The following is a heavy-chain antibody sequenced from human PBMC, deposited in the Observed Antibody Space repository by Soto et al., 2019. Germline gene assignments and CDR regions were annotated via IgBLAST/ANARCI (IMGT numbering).Heavy chain of an antibody. CDR2: IYYSGST. CDR3: ARHNPRVVPAAMRGYYYYYYMDV. D-gene: IGHD2-2*01. V-gene: IGHV4-59*08. J-gene: IGHJ6*03. Sequence: SETLSLTCTVSGGSISSYYWSWIRQPPGEGLEWIGYIYYSGSTNYNTSLKSRVTISVDTSKNQFSLKLSSVTAADTAVYYCARHNPRVVPAAMRGYYYYYYMDVWGKGTTVTVS. CDR1: GGSISSYY.